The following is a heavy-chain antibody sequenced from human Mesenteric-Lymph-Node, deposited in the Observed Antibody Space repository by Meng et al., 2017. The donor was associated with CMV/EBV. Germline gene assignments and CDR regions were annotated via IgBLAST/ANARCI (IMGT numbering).Heavy chain of an antibody. CDR1: GFTFSGHG. J-gene: IGHJ4*02. Sequence: LSLTCAASGFTFSGHGMHWVRQAPGKGLEWVAFIRYDGSDTSYADSVKGRFTISRDSSKNTVFLQMNSLRAEDTALYYCAKEGAVSLDYWGQGTLVTVSS. D-gene: IGHD3-16*02. CDR3: AKEGAVSLDY. V-gene: IGHV3-30*02. CDR2: IRYDGSDT.